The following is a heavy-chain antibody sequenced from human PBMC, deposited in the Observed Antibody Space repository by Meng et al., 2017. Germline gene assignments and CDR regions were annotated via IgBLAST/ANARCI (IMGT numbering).Heavy chain of an antibody. CDR3: ARVACITSCYDDY. Sequence: GESLKISCAASGFTFSSYSMNWVRQAPGKGLEWVSSISSSSSYIYYADSVKGRFTISRDNAKNSLYLQMNSLRAEDTAVYYCARVACITSCYDDYWGQGTLVTVSS. CDR1: GFTFSSYS. J-gene: IGHJ4*02. CDR2: ISSSSSYI. V-gene: IGHV3-21*01. D-gene: IGHD2-2*01.